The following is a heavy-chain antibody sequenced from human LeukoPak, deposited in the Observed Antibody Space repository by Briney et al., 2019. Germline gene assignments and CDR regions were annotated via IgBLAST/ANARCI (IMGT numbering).Heavy chain of an antibody. CDR1: GGSISSSY. D-gene: IGHD6-19*01. Sequence: PSETLSLTCTVSGGSISSSYWSWVRQPPGKGLEWIGYIDNSGSTNYNPSLKSRLTISLDTPKSQFPLKLSSVTAADTAVYYCARAPLYSGGSGWSIYYFYAMDVWGQGTTVTVSS. CDR2: IDNSGST. V-gene: IGHV4-59*01. CDR3: ARAPLYSGGSGWSIYYFYAMDV. J-gene: IGHJ6*02.